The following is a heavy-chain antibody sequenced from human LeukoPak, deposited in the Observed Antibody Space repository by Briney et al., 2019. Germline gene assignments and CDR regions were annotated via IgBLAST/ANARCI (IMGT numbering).Heavy chain of an antibody. Sequence: SETLSLTCTVSGGSISSSSYYWGWIRQPPGKGLEWIGSIYYSGSTYYNPSLKSRVTISVDTSKTQFSLKLISVTAADTAVYYCAREGLGNNHMDVWGKGTTVTVSS. CDR3: AREGLGNNHMDV. J-gene: IGHJ6*03. CDR2: IYYSGST. D-gene: IGHD1/OR15-1a*01. CDR1: GGSISSSSYY. V-gene: IGHV4-39*07.